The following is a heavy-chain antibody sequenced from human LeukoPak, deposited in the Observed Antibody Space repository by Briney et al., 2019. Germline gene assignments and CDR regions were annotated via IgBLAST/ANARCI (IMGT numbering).Heavy chain of an antibody. CDR2: IYYSGST. D-gene: IGHD2-15*01. Sequence: SETLSLTCTVSGGSISSSSYYWGWIRQPPGKGLEWIGSIYYSGSTYYNPSLKSRVTISVDTSENQFSLKLSSVTAADTAVYYCAIVVAASGLDYWGQGTLVTVSS. J-gene: IGHJ4*02. V-gene: IGHV4-39*07. CDR1: GGSISSSSYY. CDR3: AIVVAASGLDY.